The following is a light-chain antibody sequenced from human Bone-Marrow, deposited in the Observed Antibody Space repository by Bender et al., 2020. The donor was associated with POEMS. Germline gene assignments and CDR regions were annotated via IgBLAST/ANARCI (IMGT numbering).Light chain of an antibody. CDR2: YDD. CDR1: TSNIGNHG. V-gene: IGLV1-36*01. J-gene: IGLJ3*02. CDR3: SAWDDSLCGWV. Sequence: QSVVTQPPSLSEAPSQRVTIPFSGTTSNIGNHGVNWYQQLPGEPPKLLTYYDDLLTPGVSDRFSASKSGTSASLDISELQSEDEALYYCSAWDDSLCGWVFGGGTKLTVL.